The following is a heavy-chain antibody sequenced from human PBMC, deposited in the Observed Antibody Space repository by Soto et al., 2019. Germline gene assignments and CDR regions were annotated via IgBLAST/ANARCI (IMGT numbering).Heavy chain of an antibody. V-gene: IGHV1-3*01. CDR3: ARDETIQQWLVYDY. CDR1: GYTFTSYA. CDR2: INAGNGNT. Sequence: ASLKVSCKASGYTFTSYAMHWVRQAPGQRLEWMGWINAGNGNTKYSQKFQGRVTITRDTSASTAYMELSSLRSEDTAVYYCARDETIQQWLVYDYWGQGTLVTVYS. D-gene: IGHD6-19*01. J-gene: IGHJ4*02.